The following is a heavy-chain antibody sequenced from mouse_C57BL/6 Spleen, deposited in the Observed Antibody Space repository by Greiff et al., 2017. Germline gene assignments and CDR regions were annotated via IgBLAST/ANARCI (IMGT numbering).Heavy chain of an antibody. J-gene: IGHJ4*01. V-gene: IGHV1-69*01. CDR2: IDPSDSYT. CDR3: ARGTVRGYLDAMDY. CDR1: GYTFTSYW. D-gene: IGHD2-2*01. Sequence: VQLQQPGAELVKPGASVKLSCKASGYTFTSYWMHWVKQRPGQGLEWIGEIDPSDSYTNYNQKFKGKSTVTVDKSSSTAYMQLSSLTSEDSAVYYGARGTVRGYLDAMDYWGQGTSVTVSS.